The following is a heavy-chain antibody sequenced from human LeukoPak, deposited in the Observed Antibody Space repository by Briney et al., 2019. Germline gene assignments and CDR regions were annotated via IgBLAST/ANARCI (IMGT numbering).Heavy chain of an antibody. D-gene: IGHD2-8*01. Sequence: ASVKVSCKASGYTFTSYYMHWVRQAPGQGLEWMGIINPSGGSTSYAQKFQGRVTITADESTSTAYMELSSLRSEDTAVYYCARVTRGGYCTNGVCSYDAFDIWGQGTMVTVSS. V-gene: IGHV1-46*01. CDR2: INPSGGST. CDR3: ARVTRGGYCTNGVCSYDAFDI. J-gene: IGHJ3*02. CDR1: GYTFTSYY.